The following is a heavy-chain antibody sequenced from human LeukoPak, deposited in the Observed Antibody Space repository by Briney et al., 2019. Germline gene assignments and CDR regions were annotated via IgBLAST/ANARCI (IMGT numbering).Heavy chain of an antibody. V-gene: IGHV4-4*02. D-gene: IGHD4-17*01. Sequence: SGTLSLTCAVSGGSISSSNWWSWVRQPPGKGLEWIGEIYHSGSTNYNPSLKSRVTISVDKSKNQFSLKLSSVTAADTAAYYCARVGAGNDYGDYVVHDAFDIWGQGTMVTVSS. CDR2: IYHSGST. CDR3: ARVGAGNDYGDYVVHDAFDI. J-gene: IGHJ3*02. CDR1: GGSISSSNW.